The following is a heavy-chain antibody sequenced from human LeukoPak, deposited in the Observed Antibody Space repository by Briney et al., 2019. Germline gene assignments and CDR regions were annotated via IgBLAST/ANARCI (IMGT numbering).Heavy chain of an antibody. D-gene: IGHD3-9*01. Sequence: SETLSLTRTVSGGSISSYYWSWIRQPPGKGLEWIGYIYYSGSTNYNPSLKSRVTISVDTSKNQFSLKLSSVTAADTAVYYCARLGRDYDILTGYYHPPLWGQGTLVTVSS. CDR3: ARLGRDYDILTGYYHPPL. V-gene: IGHV4-59*08. CDR1: GGSISSYY. J-gene: IGHJ4*02. CDR2: IYYSGST.